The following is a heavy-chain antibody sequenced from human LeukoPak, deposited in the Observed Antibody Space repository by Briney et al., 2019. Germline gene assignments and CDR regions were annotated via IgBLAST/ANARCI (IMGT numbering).Heavy chain of an antibody. D-gene: IGHD2-8*02. CDR2: ISGSGTNT. V-gene: IGHV3-23*01. CDR1: GFTFSSYA. J-gene: IGHJ4*02. Sequence: GGSLRLSCAASGFTFSSYAMSWVRQAPGKGLEWVSGISGSGTNTYYADSVKGRFTISRDNSKNTLSLQTNSLRAEDTAVYYCAKEGYVLTGPYFDYWGQGTLVTVSS. CDR3: AKEGYVLTGPYFDY.